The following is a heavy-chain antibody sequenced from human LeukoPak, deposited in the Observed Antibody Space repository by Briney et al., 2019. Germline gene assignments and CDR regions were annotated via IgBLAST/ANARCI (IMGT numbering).Heavy chain of an antibody. CDR1: GGTFSSYA. J-gene: IGHJ6*03. D-gene: IGHD4-11*01. CDR2: IIPIFGTA. CDR3: ARGKELAGHDYSKYYYYYMDV. V-gene: IGHV1-69*05. Sequence: GSSVKVSCKASGGTFSSYAISWVRQAPGQGLEWMGGIIPIFGTANYAQKFQGRVTITTDESTSTAYMELSSLRSEDTAVYYCARGKELAGHDYSKYYYYYMDVWGKGTTVTVSS.